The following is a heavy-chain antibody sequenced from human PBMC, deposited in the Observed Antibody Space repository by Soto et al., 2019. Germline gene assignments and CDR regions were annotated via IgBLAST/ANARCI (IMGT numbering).Heavy chain of an antibody. D-gene: IGHD5-12*01. V-gene: IGHV3-33*01. CDR2: IWYDGSNK. CDR1: GFTFSSYG. J-gene: IGHJ4*02. Sequence: GGSLRLSCAASGFTFSSYGMHWVRQAPGKGLEWVAVIWYDGSNKYYADSVKGRFTISRDNSKNTLYLQMNSLRAEDTAVYYCARGYGYEEYCFDYWGQGTLVTVSS. CDR3: ARGYGYEEYCFDY.